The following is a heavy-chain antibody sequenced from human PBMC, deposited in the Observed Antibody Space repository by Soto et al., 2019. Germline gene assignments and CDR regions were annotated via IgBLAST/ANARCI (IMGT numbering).Heavy chain of an antibody. D-gene: IGHD6-19*01. V-gene: IGHV3-33*08. Sequence: GGSLTLSCAASGFIFSNFGNHWGRQAPGKGLVGGVVICYDGSNKYYADSVKGRFTISKGNSKNLLYLQMNSLRAEDTAVYYCARVDIRGRTVATYGLAVCGQGTTVTVSS. CDR2: ICYDGSNK. J-gene: IGHJ6*02. CDR1: GFIFSNFG. CDR3: ARVDIRGRTVATYGLAV.